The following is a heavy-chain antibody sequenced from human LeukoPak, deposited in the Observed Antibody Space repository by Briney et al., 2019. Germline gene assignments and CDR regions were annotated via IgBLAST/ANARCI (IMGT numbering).Heavy chain of an antibody. CDR2: IWYDGSNK. D-gene: IGHD6-19*01. CDR1: GFTFSSYG. Sequence: GRSLRLSCAASGFTFSSYGMHWVRQAPAKGLEWVAVIWYDGSNKYYADSVKGRFTISRDNSKNTLYLQMNSLRAEDTAVYYCARDNLSFRGSSGWYEIFYWGQGTLVTVSS. J-gene: IGHJ4*02. V-gene: IGHV3-33*01. CDR3: ARDNLSFRGSSGWYEIFY.